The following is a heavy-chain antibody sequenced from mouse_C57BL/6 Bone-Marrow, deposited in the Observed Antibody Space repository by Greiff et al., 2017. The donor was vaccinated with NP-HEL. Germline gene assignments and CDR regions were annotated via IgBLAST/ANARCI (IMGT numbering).Heavy chain of an antibody. V-gene: IGHV10-3*01. CDR3: VREGMCMVTYAMDY. CDR1: GFTFNTYA. D-gene: IGHD2-2*01. J-gene: IGHJ4*01. CDR2: IRSKSSNYAT. Sequence: VQRVESGGGLVQPKGSLKLSCAASGFTFNTYAMHWVRQAPGKGLEWVARIRSKSSNYATYYADSVKDRFTISRDYSQSMLYLQMNNLKTEDTAMYYCVREGMCMVTYAMDYWGQGTSVTVSS.